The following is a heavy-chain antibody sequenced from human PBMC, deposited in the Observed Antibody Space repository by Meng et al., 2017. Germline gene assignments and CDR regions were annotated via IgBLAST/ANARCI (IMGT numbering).Heavy chain of an antibody. CDR3: ASLHYGQYYFDY. Sequence: GSLRLSCTVSGGSISSYYWSWIRQPPGKGLEWIGYIYYSGSTNYNPSLKSRVTISVNTYKNQFSLKLSSVAAADKAVYYCASLHYGQYYFDYWGQGTLVTVSS. V-gene: IGHV4-59*01. CDR1: GGSISSYY. J-gene: IGHJ4*02. D-gene: IGHD4-17*01. CDR2: IYYSGST.